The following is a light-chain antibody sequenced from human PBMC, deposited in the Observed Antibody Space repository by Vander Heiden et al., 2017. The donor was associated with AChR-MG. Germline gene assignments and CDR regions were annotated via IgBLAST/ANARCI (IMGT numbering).Light chain of an antibody. J-gene: IGKJ4*01. CDR3: QHSYSTGLT. CDR2: AAS. Sequence: DIQMTQSPSSLSASVGDRVTITCRASQSISSYLNWYQQKPGKAPKLLIYAASSLQSGVPSRFSGSGSGTDFTLTISSLQPEDFATYYCQHSYSTGLTFAGGTKVEIK. V-gene: IGKV1-39*01. CDR1: QSISSY.